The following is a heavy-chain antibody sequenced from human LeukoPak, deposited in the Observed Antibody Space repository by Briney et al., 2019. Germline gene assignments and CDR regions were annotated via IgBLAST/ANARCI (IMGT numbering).Heavy chain of an antibody. CDR2: ISTSSSYI. J-gene: IGHJ6*02. Sequence: GGSLRLSCVASGFTFSSYGMNWVRQAPGKGLKWGSFISTSSSYIYFADSVKGRVTISRDNAKNSLYLQMNSLRAEDTAVYYCARPLSGTYGMDVWGQGTTVTVSS. CDR3: ARPLSGTYGMDV. D-gene: IGHD2-15*01. CDR1: GFTFSSYG. V-gene: IGHV3-21*01.